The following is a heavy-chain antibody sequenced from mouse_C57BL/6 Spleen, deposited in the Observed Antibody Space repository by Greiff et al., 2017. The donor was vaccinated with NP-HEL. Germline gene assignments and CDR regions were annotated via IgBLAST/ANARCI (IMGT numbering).Heavy chain of an antibody. V-gene: IGHV14-4*01. Sequence: VQLKESGAELVRPGASVKLSCTASGFNIKDDYMHWVKQRPEQGLEWIGWIDPENGDTEYASKFQGKATITADTSSNTAYLQLSSLTSEDTAVYYCTSIYYWYFDVWGTGTTVTVSS. J-gene: IGHJ1*03. CDR2: IDPENGDT. CDR3: TSIYYWYFDV. CDR1: GFNIKDDY.